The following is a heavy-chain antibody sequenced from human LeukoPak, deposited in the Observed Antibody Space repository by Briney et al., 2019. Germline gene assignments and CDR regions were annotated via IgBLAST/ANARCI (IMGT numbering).Heavy chain of an antibody. CDR3: AKDRPCINDVCHGDFDY. J-gene: IGHJ4*01. Sequence: PGGSLRLSCAASGFIFSSYAMSWVRQAPGKGLEWVSTISGSGGSTHYADSVKGRFTISRDNSKNTVYLQMNSLRAEDTAVYYCAKDRPCINDVCHGDFDYWGQGTLVTVSS. CDR1: GFIFSSYA. V-gene: IGHV3-23*01. CDR2: ISGSGGST. D-gene: IGHD2-8*01.